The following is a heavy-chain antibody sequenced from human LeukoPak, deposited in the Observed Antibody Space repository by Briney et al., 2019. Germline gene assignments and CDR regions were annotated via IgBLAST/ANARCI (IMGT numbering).Heavy chain of an antibody. CDR2: INPSGAST. Sequence: ASVKVSGKASGYTFTSSYIHWGRQAPGQGLEWMGIINPSGASTNYAQKFQGRVNMTRDTSTNTVYMELGSLRSEDTAVYYCARVAAAGFAYDKINRGGQGTLVTVSP. CDR1: GYTFTSSY. J-gene: IGHJ4*02. CDR3: ARVAAAGFAYDKINR. D-gene: IGHD6-13*01. V-gene: IGHV1-46*01.